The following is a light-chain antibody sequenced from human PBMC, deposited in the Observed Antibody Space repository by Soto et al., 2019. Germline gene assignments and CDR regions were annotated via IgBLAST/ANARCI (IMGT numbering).Light chain of an antibody. V-gene: IGLV2-23*01. CDR3: CSYDGSITSVM. CDR2: DGS. Sequence: QSALTQPASVSGSPGQSITISCTGTSSDVGGYYLVSWFQQHPGTAPQLIVYDGSKRPSGISDRFSGSMSDSTASLTISGLQAEDEADYYCCSYDGSITSVMFGGGTKVTVL. J-gene: IGLJ3*02. CDR1: SSDVGGYYL.